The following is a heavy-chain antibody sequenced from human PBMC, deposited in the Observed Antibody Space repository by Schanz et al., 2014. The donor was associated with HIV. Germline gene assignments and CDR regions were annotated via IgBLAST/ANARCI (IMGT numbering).Heavy chain of an antibody. D-gene: IGHD5-12*01. CDR2: ISYDGSNK. CDR1: GFTFSTYG. V-gene: IGHV3-30*03. J-gene: IGHJ4*02. CDR3: ARDSGRRIVATTGIDY. Sequence: QVQLVESGGRVVQPGRSLRLSCAASGFTFSTYGMHWVRQAPGKGLEWVAVISYDGSNKYYADSVKGRFTISRDNSKNTLYLQMNSLRAEDTAVYYCARDSGRRIVATTGIDYWGQGTLVTVSS.